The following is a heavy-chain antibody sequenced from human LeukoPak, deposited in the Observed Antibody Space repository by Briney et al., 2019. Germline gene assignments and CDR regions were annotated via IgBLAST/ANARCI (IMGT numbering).Heavy chain of an antibody. CDR1: GFTVSSNY. CDR3: ARVAGEQLDPYFDY. CDR2: IYSGGST. D-gene: IGHD6-13*01. Sequence: PGGSLRLSCAASGFTVSSNYMSWVRQAPGKGLEWVSVIYSGGSTYYADSVKDRFTISRDNSKNTLYLQMNSLRAEDTAVYYCARVAGEQLDPYFDYWGQGTLVTVSS. J-gene: IGHJ4*02. V-gene: IGHV3-53*01.